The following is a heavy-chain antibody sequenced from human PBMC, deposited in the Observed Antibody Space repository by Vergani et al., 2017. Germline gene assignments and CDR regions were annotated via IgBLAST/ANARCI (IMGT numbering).Heavy chain of an antibody. CDR2: LYNPGKT. CDR3: ARGLTDYDSGWYSPGWFDP. D-gene: IGHD6-19*01. V-gene: IGHV4-39*01. J-gene: IGHJ5*02. Sequence: QLQLKESGPGLVKPSETLSLTCDVSGVSVTSTSYHWAWIRLPPGKGLEWIGSLYNPGKTYYNSSLEIRFILSLDTSTNQFFMRLNSLTAADTAVYYCARGLTDYDSGWYSPGWFDPWGQGITAIVSS. CDR1: GVSVTSTSYH.